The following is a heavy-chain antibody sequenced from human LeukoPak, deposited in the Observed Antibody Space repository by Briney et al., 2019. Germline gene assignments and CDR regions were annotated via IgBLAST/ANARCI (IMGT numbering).Heavy chain of an antibody. Sequence: GGSLRLSCAASGFTFSSYSMNWVREDPGKGLEWVSSISSSSSYIYYADSVKGRFTISRDNAKNSLYLQMNSLRAEDTAVYYCARGIYGSGVGMDVWGQGTTVTVSS. J-gene: IGHJ6*02. CDR1: GFTFSSYS. D-gene: IGHD3-10*01. V-gene: IGHV3-21*01. CDR2: ISSSSSYI. CDR3: ARGIYGSGVGMDV.